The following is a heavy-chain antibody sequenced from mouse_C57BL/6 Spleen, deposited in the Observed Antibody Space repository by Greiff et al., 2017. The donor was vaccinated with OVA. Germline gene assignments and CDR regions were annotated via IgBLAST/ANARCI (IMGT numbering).Heavy chain of an antibody. V-gene: IGHV1-53*01. Sequence: QVQLQQPGTELVKPGASVKLSCKASGYTFTSYWMHWVKQRPGQGLEWIGNINPSNGGTNYNEKFKSKATLTVDKSSSTAYMQLSSLTSEDAAVYYCARGGSSGTGAWFAYWGQGTLVTVSA. J-gene: IGHJ3*01. CDR3: ARGGSSGTGAWFAY. D-gene: IGHD3-2*02. CDR1: GYTFTSYW. CDR2: INPSNGGT.